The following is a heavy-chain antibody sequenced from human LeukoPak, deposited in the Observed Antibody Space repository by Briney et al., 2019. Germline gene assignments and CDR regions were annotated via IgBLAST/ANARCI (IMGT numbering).Heavy chain of an antibody. D-gene: IGHD3-16*02. CDR1: GYTFTSYG. CDR3: ARDYRPHSFDY. CDR2: IIPILGIA. J-gene: IGHJ4*02. V-gene: IGHV1-69*04. Sequence: GASVKVSCKASGYTFTSYGISWVRQAPGQGLEWMGRIIPILGIANYAQKFQGRVTITADKSTSTAYMELSSLRSEDTAVYYCARDYRPHSFDYWGQGTLVTVSS.